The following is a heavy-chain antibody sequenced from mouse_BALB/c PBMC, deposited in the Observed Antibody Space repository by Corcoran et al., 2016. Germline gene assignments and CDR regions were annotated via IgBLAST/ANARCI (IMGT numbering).Heavy chain of an antibody. J-gene: IGHJ3*01. Sequence: EVQLPQSGPELVKTGASVKRSCKASGYTFASNVMHWVKQKPGQGLEWIGYINTYNDGTKYNEKFKGKATLTSDKSPSTAYMELSSLTSEDSAVYYCASLAARATWFAYWGQGTLVTVSA. CDR2: INTYNDGT. D-gene: IGHD3-1*01. CDR3: ASLAARATWFAY. CDR1: GYTFASNV. V-gene: IGHV1S136*01.